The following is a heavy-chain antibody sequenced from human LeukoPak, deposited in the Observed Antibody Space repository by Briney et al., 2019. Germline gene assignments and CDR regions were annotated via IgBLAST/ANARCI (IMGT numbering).Heavy chain of an antibody. CDR2: INTDGSST. Sequence: GGSLRLSCAASGFTFSSYWMHWVRQAPGKGLVWVSRINTDGSSTSYADSVKGRFTISRDNAKNTLYLQMNSLRAEDTAVYYCARVGGVSDAFDIWGQGTMVTVSS. V-gene: IGHV3-74*01. J-gene: IGHJ3*02. D-gene: IGHD2-8*02. CDR3: ARVGGVSDAFDI. CDR1: GFTFSSYW.